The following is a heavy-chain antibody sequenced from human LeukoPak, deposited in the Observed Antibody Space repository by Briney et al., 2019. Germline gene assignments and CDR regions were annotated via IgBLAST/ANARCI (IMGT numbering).Heavy chain of an antibody. CDR1: GFTVSSNY. CDR3: ARDKSSGSYYNYYYMDV. Sequence: GGSLRLSCAASGFTVSSNYMSWVRQAPGKGLEWVSVIYSGGSTYYADSVKGRFTISRDNSKNTLYLQMNSLRAGDTAVYYCARDKSSGSYYNYYYMDVWGKGTTVTVSS. V-gene: IGHV3-53*01. CDR2: IYSGGST. J-gene: IGHJ6*03. D-gene: IGHD1-26*01.